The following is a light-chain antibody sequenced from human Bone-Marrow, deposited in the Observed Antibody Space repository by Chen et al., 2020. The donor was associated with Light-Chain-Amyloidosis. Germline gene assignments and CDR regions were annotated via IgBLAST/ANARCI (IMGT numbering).Light chain of an antibody. Sequence: QSVLTQPPSVSGAPGQKVTILCTGSSSNIGAGNDVHWYQQLPGTTPKNRIYGNTNRLSGVPSRFSGSKSGTLASLVISGLQPDDEADYHCETYANAAHVFGTGTKVIVL. CDR1: SSNIGAGND. V-gene: IGLV1-40*01. CDR3: ETYANAAHV. CDR2: GNT. J-gene: IGLJ1*01.